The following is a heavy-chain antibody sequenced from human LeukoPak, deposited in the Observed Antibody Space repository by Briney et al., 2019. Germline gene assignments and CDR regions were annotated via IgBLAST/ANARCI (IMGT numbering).Heavy chain of an antibody. V-gene: IGHV3-53*01. Sequence: PGGSLRLSCAVSGFTVGSGHMHWVRQAPGQGLEWVATFYRGGNTYHADSVKGRLTVSRDNLKNTVSLQIDSLRAEDTTVYYCATSKSATYDGLDLWGQGTRVTVSS. D-gene: IGHD2-15*01. CDR1: GFTVGSGH. CDR2: FYRGGNT. CDR3: ATSKSATYDGLDL. J-gene: IGHJ3*01.